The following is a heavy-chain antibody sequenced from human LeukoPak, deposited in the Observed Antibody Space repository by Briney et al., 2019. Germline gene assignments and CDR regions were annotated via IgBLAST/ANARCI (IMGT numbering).Heavy chain of an antibody. CDR3: ARESSSWSQDFDY. CDR2: ISSSSSYI. CDR1: GFTFSSYS. V-gene: IGHV3-21*01. J-gene: IGHJ4*02. D-gene: IGHD6-13*01. Sequence: GGSLRLSCAASGFTFSSYSMNWVRQAPGKGLEWVSSISSSSSYIYYADSVKGRFTISRDNAKNSLYLQMSSLRAEDTAVYYCARESSSWSQDFDYWGQGTLVTVSS.